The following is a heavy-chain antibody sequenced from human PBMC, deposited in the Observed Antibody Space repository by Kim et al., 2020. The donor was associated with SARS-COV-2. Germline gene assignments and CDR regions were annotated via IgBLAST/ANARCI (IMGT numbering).Heavy chain of an antibody. J-gene: IGHJ4*02. CDR3: ARDKDCVVVTAIEF. Sequence: ASVKVSCKASGYTFTDYYLHWVRQAPGQGLEWMGWIDANSGGTNYGKKFQGKVTMTRDTSVSTAYLELNSLRSDDTAVYYCARDKDCVVVTAIEFWGQGTLVTVSS. CDR1: GYTFTDYY. CDR2: IDANSGGT. V-gene: IGHV1-2*02. D-gene: IGHD2-21*02.